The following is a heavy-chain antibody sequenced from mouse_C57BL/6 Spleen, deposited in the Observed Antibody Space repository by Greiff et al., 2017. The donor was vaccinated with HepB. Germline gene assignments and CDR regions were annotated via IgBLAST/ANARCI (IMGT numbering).Heavy chain of an antibody. Sequence: VKLQQSGAELARPGASVKMSCKASGYTFTSYTMHWVKQRPGQGLEWIGYINPSSGYTKYNQKFKDKATLTADKSSSTAYMQLSSLTSEDSAVYYCARGVLREDFDYWGQGTTLTVSS. CDR3: ARGVLREDFDY. V-gene: IGHV1-4*01. D-gene: IGHD1-1*01. J-gene: IGHJ2*01. CDR2: INPSSGYT. CDR1: GYTFTSYT.